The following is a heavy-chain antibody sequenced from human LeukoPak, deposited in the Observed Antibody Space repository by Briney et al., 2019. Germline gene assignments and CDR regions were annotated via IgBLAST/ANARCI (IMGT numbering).Heavy chain of an antibody. CDR1: GGSMRGYY. CDR3: ARQRTAADYYYYYYMDV. CDR2: VFYSGST. V-gene: IGHV4-59*08. D-gene: IGHD6-13*01. J-gene: IGHJ6*03. Sequence: SETLSLTCTVSGGSMRGYYWSWIRQPPGKRLEWIGYVFYSGSTNYNPSLKSRVTISVDTSKNQFSLKLTSVTAADTAVYYCARQRTAADYYYYYYMDVWGKGTTVTVSS.